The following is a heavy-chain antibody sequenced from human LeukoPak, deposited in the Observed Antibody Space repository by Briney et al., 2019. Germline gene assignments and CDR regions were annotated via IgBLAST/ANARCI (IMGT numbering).Heavy chain of an antibody. D-gene: IGHD3-3*01. CDR2: ICSSGGGL. Sequence: GGSLRLSCAASGFTFSTYTMYWVRHPPGKRLEWVSIICSSGGGLHYADSVKGRFTISRDNSKNTLYLQMNTLRAEDTAIYYCAKARNFWSGYYSMDVWGQGTTVTVSS. CDR3: AKARNFWSGYYSMDV. V-gene: IGHV3-23*01. J-gene: IGHJ6*02. CDR1: GFTFSTYT.